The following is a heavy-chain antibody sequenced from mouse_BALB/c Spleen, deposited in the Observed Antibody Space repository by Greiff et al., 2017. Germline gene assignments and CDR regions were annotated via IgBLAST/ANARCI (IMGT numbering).Heavy chain of an antibody. Sequence: VQLQESGPGLVAPSQSLSITCTVSGFSLTSYGVHWVRQPPGKGLEWLGVIWAGGSTNYNSALMSRLSISKDNSKSQVFLKMNSLQTDDTAMYYCARDKGGNTWFAYWGQGTLVTVSA. J-gene: IGHJ3*01. CDR1: GFSLTSYG. D-gene: IGHD1-1*02. V-gene: IGHV2-9*02. CDR3: ARDKGGNTWFAY. CDR2: IWAGGST.